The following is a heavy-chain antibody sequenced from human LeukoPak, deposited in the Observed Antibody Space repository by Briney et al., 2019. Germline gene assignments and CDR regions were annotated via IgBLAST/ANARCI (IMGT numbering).Heavy chain of an antibody. Sequence: SETPSVTCTVSGYSISTWYYWGWIRQPPGKGLEWIGSIFHNGRTHYNPSLERRVTISLDTSTNQFSLRMSSVTAADTAMYFCARVHSSCPGDYWGQGTLVTVSS. CDR3: ARVHSSCPGDY. V-gene: IGHV4-38-2*02. CDR2: IFHNGRT. D-gene: IGHD1-26*01. J-gene: IGHJ4*02. CDR1: GYSISTWYY.